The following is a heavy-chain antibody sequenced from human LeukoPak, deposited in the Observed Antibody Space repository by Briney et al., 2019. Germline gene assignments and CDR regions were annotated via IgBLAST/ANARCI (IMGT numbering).Heavy chain of an antibody. CDR3: ARIYSGYDY. D-gene: IGHD5-12*01. V-gene: IGHV4-34*01. J-gene: IGHJ4*02. Sequence: PSETLSLTCAVYGGSFSGYYWSWIRQPPGKGLEWIGEINHSGSTNYNPSLKSRVTISVDTSKNQFSLKLNSVTAADTAVYYCARIYSGYDYWGQGALVTVSS. CDR2: INHSGST. CDR1: GGSFSGYY.